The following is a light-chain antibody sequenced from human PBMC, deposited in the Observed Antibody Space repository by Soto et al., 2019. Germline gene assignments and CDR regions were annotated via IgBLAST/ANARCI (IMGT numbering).Light chain of an antibody. J-gene: IGKJ1*01. V-gene: IGKV3-15*01. CDR3: QQYNNWPRA. Sequence: EIVMTQSPATLSVSPGERATLSCRARQSVSSNLAWYQQKPGQAPRLLIYGASTRATGIPARFSGSGSGTEFTLTVSSLQSEDFAGYYGQQYNNWPRAFGQGTKVEIK. CDR2: GAS. CDR1: QSVSSN.